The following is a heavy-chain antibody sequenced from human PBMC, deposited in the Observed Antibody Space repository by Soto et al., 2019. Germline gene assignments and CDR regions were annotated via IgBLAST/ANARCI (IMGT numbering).Heavy chain of an antibody. V-gene: IGHV3-7*01. D-gene: IGHD1-26*01. CDR1: GFTFTSYW. Sequence: GGSLRLCCAASGFTFTSYWMSWVRQAPGKGLERVANIKQDGSEKYYVDSVKGRFTISRDNAKNSLYLQMNSLRAEDTAMYYCAREVGATFYYYGVDVWGQGTTVTVSS. J-gene: IGHJ6*02. CDR2: IKQDGSEK. CDR3: AREVGATFYYYGVDV.